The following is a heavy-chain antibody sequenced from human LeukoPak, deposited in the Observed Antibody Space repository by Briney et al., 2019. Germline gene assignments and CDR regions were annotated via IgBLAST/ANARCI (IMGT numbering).Heavy chain of an antibody. CDR3: ARGSQSLGYCSGGSCRAKIFDY. Sequence: PSETLSLTCAVYSGSFSGYYWSWIRQPPGKGLEWIGEINHSGSTNYNPSLKSRVTISVDTSKNQFSLKLSSVTAADTAVYYCARGSQSLGYCSGGSCRAKIFDYWGQGTLVTVSS. D-gene: IGHD2-15*01. J-gene: IGHJ4*02. CDR2: INHSGST. V-gene: IGHV4-34*01. CDR1: SGSFSGYY.